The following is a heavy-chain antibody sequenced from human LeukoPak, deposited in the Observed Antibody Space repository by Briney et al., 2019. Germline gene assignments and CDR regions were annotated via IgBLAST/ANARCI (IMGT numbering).Heavy chain of an antibody. Sequence: GRSLRLSCAASGFTFSSYGMPWVRQAPGKGLEWVANIKQDGSEKYYVGSVKGRFIISRDNAKNSLYLQMNSLRAEDTAVYYCARAMEPYYDSNGCDYWGQGTLVTVSS. V-gene: IGHV3-7*01. CDR3: ARAMEPYYDSNGCDY. CDR2: IKQDGSEK. CDR1: GFTFSSYG. D-gene: IGHD3-22*01. J-gene: IGHJ4*02.